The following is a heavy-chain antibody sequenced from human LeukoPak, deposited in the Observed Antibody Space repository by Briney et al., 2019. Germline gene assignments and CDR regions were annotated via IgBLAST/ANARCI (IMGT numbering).Heavy chain of an antibody. V-gene: IGHV3-23*01. J-gene: IGHJ4*02. Sequence: GGSLRLSCGTSGFTFTSHAMSWVRQAPGEGLEWVSGMAGTGASTYYADSVKGRFTISRDNSKKTFYLQMNSLRAEDTAVYYCAKEIYRCGLNGFDYWGQGTLVTVSS. D-gene: IGHD5-18*01. CDR2: MAGTGAST. CDR1: GFTFTSHA. CDR3: AKEIYRCGLNGFDY.